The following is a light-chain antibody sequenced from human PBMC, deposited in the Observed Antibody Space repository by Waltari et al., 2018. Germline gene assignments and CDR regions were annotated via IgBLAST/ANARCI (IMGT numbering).Light chain of an antibody. Sequence: SYELTQPPSVSVSPGQTASITCSGDTLGDKYACWYQQKPGQSPVVVIYQDRKRPSGIPERFSGSRSGNTATLTISGTQAMDEADYYCQAWDSSTYVVFGGGTKLTVL. CDR2: QDR. CDR1: TLGDKY. J-gene: IGLJ2*01. V-gene: IGLV3-1*01. CDR3: QAWDSSTYVV.